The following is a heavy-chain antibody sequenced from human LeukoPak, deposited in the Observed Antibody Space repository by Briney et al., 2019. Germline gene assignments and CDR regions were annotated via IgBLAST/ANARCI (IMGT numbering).Heavy chain of an antibody. CDR3: ARHHWYFDL. CDR2: ISSSSSYT. V-gene: IGHV3-11*03. Sequence: GGSLRLSCAASGFTFSDYYMSWIRQAPGKGLEWVSYISSSSSYTNYADSVKGRFTISRDNAKNSLYLQMNGLRAEDTAVYYCARHHWYFDLWGRGTLVTVSS. J-gene: IGHJ2*01. CDR1: GFTFSDYY.